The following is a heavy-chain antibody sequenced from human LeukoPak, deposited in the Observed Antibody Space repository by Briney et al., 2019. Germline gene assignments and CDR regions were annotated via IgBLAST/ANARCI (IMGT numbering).Heavy chain of an antibody. CDR2: INPSGGST. J-gene: IGHJ4*02. CDR3: ARDSLYYGSGSYYNDNHFDY. CDR1: GYTFTSYY. V-gene: IGHV1-46*01. D-gene: IGHD3-10*01. Sequence: ASVKVSCKASGYTFTSYYMHWVRQAPGQGLEWMGIINPSGGSTSYAQKFQGRVTMTRDTSTSTVYMELSSLRSEDTAVYYCARDSLYYGSGSYYNDNHFDYWGQGTLVTVSS.